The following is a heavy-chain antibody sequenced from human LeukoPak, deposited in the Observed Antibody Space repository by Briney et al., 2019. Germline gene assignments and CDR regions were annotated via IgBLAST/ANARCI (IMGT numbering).Heavy chain of an antibody. V-gene: IGHV4-39*01. D-gene: IGHD1-1*01. J-gene: IGHJ5*02. Sequence: PSETLSLTCTVSGGSISSSSYYWGWIRQPPGKGLEWIGNIYYSGSAYYSPSLKSRVTISVDTSKNQFSLKLSSVTAADTAVYYCARPVPSRLGWFDPWGQGTLVTVSS. CDR1: GGSISSSSYY. CDR2: IYYSGSA. CDR3: ARPVPSRLGWFDP.